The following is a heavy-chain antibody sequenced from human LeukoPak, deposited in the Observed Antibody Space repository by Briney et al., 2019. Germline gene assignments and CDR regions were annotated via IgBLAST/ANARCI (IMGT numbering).Heavy chain of an antibody. CDR3: ARVDILTGYLDC. D-gene: IGHD3-9*01. V-gene: IGHV3-74*01. CDR2: INTDGSST. Sequence: GGSLRLSCAASGFTFSNYWMHWVRQAPGKGLVWVSRINTDGSSTKYADSVKGRFTISRDNAKNTLYLQMNSLRAEDTAVYYCARVDILTGYLDCWGQGTLVTVSS. CDR1: GFTFSNYW. J-gene: IGHJ4*02.